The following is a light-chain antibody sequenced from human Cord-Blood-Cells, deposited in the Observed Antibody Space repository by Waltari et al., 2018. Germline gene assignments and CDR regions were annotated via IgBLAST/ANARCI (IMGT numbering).Light chain of an antibody. CDR3: SSYTSSSTLV. CDR1: SRHVGIYNY. Sequence: QSALTQPTYVSASPCQSSTISCTATSRHVGIYNYVTWYQQHPGKAPTLMCYDVSNRPAGVSNRFAGSMSGNTASLTISGLQAEDEADYYCSSYTSSSTLVCGTGTKVTVL. CDR2: DVS. J-gene: IGLJ1*01. V-gene: IGLV2-14*01.